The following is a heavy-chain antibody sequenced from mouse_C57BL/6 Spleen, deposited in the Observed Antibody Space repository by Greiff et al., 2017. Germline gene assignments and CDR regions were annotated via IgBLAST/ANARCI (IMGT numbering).Heavy chain of an antibody. CDR3: ARSPTYYGSSSSFDY. CDR2: IYPGDGDT. CDR1: GYAFSSSW. Sequence: VQLQQSGPELVKPGASVKISCKASGYAFSSSWMNWVKQRPGKGLEWIGRIYPGDGDTNYNGKFKGKATLTADKSSSTAYMQLSSLTSEDSAVYFGARSPTYYGSSSSFDYWGQGTTLTVSS. V-gene: IGHV1-82*01. J-gene: IGHJ2*01. D-gene: IGHD1-1*01.